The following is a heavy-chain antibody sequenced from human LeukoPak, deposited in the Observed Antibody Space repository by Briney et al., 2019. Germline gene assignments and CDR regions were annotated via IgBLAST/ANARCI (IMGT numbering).Heavy chain of an antibody. CDR2: IIPIFGTA. V-gene: IGHV1-69*06. CDR3: ARDFFNSYDRGT. J-gene: IGHJ5*02. D-gene: IGHD3-22*01. Sequence: ASVKVSCKASGGTFSSYAISWVRQAPGQGLEWMGGIIPIFGTANYAQKFRGRVTITADKSTKTAYMELSSLRSEDTAVYYCARDFFNSYDRGTWGQGTLVTVSS. CDR1: GGTFSSYA.